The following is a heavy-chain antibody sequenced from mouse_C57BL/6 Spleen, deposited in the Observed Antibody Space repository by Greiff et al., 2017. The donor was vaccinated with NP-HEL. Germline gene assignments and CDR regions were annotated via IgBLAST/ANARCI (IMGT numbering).Heavy chain of an antibody. Sequence: EVKLQESGGDLVKPGGSLKLSCAASGFTFSSYGMSWVRQTPDKRLEWVATISSGGSYTYYPDSVKGRFTISRDNAKNTLYLQMSSLKSEDTAMYYCARRLRYAMDYWGQGTSVTVSS. D-gene: IGHD1-1*01. CDR3: ARRLRYAMDY. CDR1: GFTFSSYG. J-gene: IGHJ4*01. V-gene: IGHV5-6*02. CDR2: ISSGGSYT.